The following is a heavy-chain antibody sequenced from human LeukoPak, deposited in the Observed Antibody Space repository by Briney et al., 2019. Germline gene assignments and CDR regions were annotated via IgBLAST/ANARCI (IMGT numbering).Heavy chain of an antibody. CDR3: ARALLYCSGGSCYSGVLFDY. CDR2: IYYSGGT. CDR1: GGSTSSSSNY. D-gene: IGHD2-15*01. J-gene: IGHJ4*02. Sequence: SETLSLTCTVPGGSTSSSSNYWSWIRQPPGKGLEWIGYIYYSGGTSYNSSLKGRVTISVETSKNQFSLKLSSVAAADTAVYFCARALLYCSGGSCYSGVLFDYWGQGTLVTVSS. V-gene: IGHV4-61*01.